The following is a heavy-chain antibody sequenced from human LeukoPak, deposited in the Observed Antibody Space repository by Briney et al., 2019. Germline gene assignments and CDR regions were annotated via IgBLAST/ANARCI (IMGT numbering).Heavy chain of an antibody. V-gene: IGHV1-69*04. D-gene: IGHD2-2*02. CDR1: GGTFSSYT. CDR2: IIPILGIA. J-gene: IGHJ4*02. Sequence: GASVKVSCKASGGTFSSYTISWVRQAPGQGLEWMGRIIPILGIANYEQKFQGRVTITADKSTSTAYMELSSLRSEDAAVYYCARDGVVPAAIDPYYFDYWGQGTLVTVSS. CDR3: ARDGVVPAAIDPYYFDY.